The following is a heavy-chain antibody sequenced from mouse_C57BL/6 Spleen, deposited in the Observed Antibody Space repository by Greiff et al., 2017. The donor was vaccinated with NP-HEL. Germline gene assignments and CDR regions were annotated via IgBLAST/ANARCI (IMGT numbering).Heavy chain of an antibody. CDR2: LDPETGGT. Sequence: VQLQQSGAELVRPGASVTLSCKASGYTFTDYEMHWVKQTPVHGLEWIGALDPETGGTAYNQKFKGKAILTADKSSSTAYMELRSLTSEDSAVYYCTREEYYYGSSYGDWGQGTTLTVSS. CDR3: TREEYYYGSSYGD. J-gene: IGHJ2*01. CDR1: GYTFTDYE. V-gene: IGHV1-15*01. D-gene: IGHD1-1*01.